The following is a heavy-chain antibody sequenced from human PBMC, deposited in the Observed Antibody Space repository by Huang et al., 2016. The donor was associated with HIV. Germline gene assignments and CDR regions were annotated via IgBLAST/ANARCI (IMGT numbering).Heavy chain of an antibody. D-gene: IGHD2-21*02. Sequence: QIKLVQSGAEMKKPGASVKVSCKTSCYMFTSYGITWVRQGTGQGFEWLGCINVYSGDINFAQKFRGRLSITTDTSSNAVHMELRSLRSDDTAVYYCARKYFSTPPVMTPHFFDYWGHGTLVSVSS. CDR3: ARKYFSTPPVMTPHFFDY. CDR1: CYMFTSYG. V-gene: IGHV1-18*04. CDR2: INVYSGDI. J-gene: IGHJ4*01.